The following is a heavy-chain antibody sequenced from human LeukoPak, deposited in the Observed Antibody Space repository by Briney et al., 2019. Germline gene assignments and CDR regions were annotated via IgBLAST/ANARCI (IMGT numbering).Heavy chain of an antibody. V-gene: IGHV3-23*01. CDR3: ATPRYSSSWYDY. D-gene: IGHD6-13*01. CDR2: ISGSGGST. J-gene: IGHJ4*02. Sequence: GESLKISCKGSGYSFTSYWIGWVRQMPGKGLEWVSAISGSGGSTYYADSVKGRFTISRDNSKNTLYLQMNSLRAEDTAVYYCATPRYSSSWYDYWGQGTLVTVSS. CDR1: GYSFTSYW.